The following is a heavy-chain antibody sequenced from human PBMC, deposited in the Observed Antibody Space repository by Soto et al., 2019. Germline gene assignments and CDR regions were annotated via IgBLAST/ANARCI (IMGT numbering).Heavy chain of an antibody. CDR1: GFTFSNYG. CDR2: ISYDGSYT. CDR3: ARGENRFDY. J-gene: IGHJ4*02. Sequence: QVQLVESGGGVVQPGGSLRISCVVSGFTFSNYGMHWVRQAPGKGLEWVATISYDGSYTYYGDSVKGRFTISRDNSRNTLFLQTNSLRVEETAVYYCARGENRFDYWGQGTLVTVSS. V-gene: IGHV3-30*03.